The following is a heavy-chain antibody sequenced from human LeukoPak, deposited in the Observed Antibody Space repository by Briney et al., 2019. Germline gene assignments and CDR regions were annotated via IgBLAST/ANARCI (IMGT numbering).Heavy chain of an antibody. Sequence: ASSVSVSCKASGGTFSSYAISWVRQAPGQGLEWMGGIIPIFGTANYAQKFQGRVTITADESTSTAYMELSSLRSEDTAVYYCARDNSIGDAGSYYINYFDYWGPESLGTVSS. CDR3: ARDNSIGDAGSYYINYFDY. J-gene: IGHJ4*02. CDR2: IIPIFGTA. D-gene: IGHD3-10*01. V-gene: IGHV1-69*01. CDR1: GGTFSSYA.